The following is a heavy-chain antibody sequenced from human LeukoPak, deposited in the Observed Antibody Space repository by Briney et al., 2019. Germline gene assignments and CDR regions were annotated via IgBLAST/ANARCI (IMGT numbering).Heavy chain of an antibody. CDR3: ARGGRGGYYHFDY. Sequence: GASVKVSRKASGYTFTGYYMHWVRQAPGQGLEWMGRINPNSGGTNYAQKFQGRVTMTRDTSISTAYMELSRLRSDDTAVYYCARGGRGGYYHFDYWGQGTLVTVSS. V-gene: IGHV1-2*06. CDR1: GYTFTGYY. D-gene: IGHD3-22*01. J-gene: IGHJ4*02. CDR2: INPNSGGT.